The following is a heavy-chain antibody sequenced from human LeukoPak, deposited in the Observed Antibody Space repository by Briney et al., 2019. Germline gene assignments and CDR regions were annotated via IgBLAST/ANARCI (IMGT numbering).Heavy chain of an antibody. D-gene: IGHD3-3*01. CDR1: SYSISSGYY. CDR2: IYHSGNT. Sequence: PSETLSLTRAVSSYSISSGYYWGWIRQPPGKGLEWIGTIYHSGNTYYNPSLNSRVTIPADTSKNHLSLKMNSVTAADTAVYYCARLMRDSGYYVDAFDIWGQGKMVTVSS. V-gene: IGHV4-38-2*01. J-gene: IGHJ3*02. CDR3: ARLMRDSGYYVDAFDI.